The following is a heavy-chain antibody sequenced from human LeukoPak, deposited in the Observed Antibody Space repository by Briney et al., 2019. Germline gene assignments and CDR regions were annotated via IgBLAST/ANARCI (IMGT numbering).Heavy chain of an antibody. CDR2: INQGGSET. D-gene: IGHD2/OR15-2a*01. Sequence: PGGSLRLSCAASGFTFSNHWMSWVCQAPGNGLEWVANINQGGSETYYADSVKGRFTISRDNAKSALHLELNSLRVEDTALYYCATEDCTDKGDFDLWGRGTLVTVSS. V-gene: IGHV3-7*01. J-gene: IGHJ2*01. CDR1: GFTFSNHW. CDR3: ATEDCTDKGDFDL.